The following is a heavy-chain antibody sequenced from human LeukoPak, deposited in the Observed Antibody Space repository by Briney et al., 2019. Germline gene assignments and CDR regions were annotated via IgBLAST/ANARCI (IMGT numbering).Heavy chain of an antibody. CDR1: GFTFSSYW. V-gene: IGHV3-74*01. CDR2: INTDGSST. CDR3: ARGGDYYDSAGAFDI. D-gene: IGHD3-22*01. J-gene: IGHJ3*02. Sequence: TGGSLRPSYAASGFTFSSYWMHWVRQAPGKGLVWVSRINTDGSSTSYADSVKGRFTISRDNAKNTLYLQMNSLRAEDTAVYYCARGGDYYDSAGAFDIWGQGTMVTVSS.